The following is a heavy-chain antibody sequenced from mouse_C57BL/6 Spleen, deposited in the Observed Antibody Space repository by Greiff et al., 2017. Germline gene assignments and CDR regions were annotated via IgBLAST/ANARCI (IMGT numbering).Heavy chain of an antibody. Sequence: EFQLQQSGPELVRPGASVKISCKASGYSFTDYNLNWVKQSNGKSLEWIGVINPNYGTTSYNQKFKGKATLTVYPSSSTAYMQLNSLTSEDSAVYYCASELLDMEYWGQGTSVSVSS. CDR3: ASELLDMEY. V-gene: IGHV1-39*01. D-gene: IGHD2-1*01. CDR1: GYSFTDYN. J-gene: IGHJ4*01. CDR2: INPNYGTT.